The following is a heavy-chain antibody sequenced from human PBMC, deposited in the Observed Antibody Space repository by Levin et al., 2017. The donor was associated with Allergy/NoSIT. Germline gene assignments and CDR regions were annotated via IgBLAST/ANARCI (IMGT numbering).Heavy chain of an antibody. J-gene: IGHJ6*02. CDR1: GFTFSSYW. CDR2: IKQDGSEK. Sequence: PGGSLRLSCAASGFTFSSYWMSWVRQAPGKGLEWVANIKQDGSEKYYVDSVKGRFTISRDNAKNSLYLQMNSLRAEDTAVYYCARDGQDYDILTGYYIDYYYGMDVWGQGTTVTVSS. D-gene: IGHD3-9*01. V-gene: IGHV3-7*01. CDR3: ARDGQDYDILTGYYIDYYYGMDV.